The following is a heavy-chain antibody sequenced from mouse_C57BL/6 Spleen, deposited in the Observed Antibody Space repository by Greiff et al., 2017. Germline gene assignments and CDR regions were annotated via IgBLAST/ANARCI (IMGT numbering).Heavy chain of an antibody. Sequence: EVQLQQSGPELVKPGASVKISCKASGYSFTGYYMNWVKQSPEKSLEWIGEINPSTGGTTYNQKFKAKATLTVDKSSSTAYMQLKSLTSEDTAVYYCARTPLRGSSYGSAMDYWGQGTSVTVSS. D-gene: IGHD1-1*01. CDR3: ARTPLRGSSYGSAMDY. V-gene: IGHV1-42*01. CDR2: INPSTGGT. J-gene: IGHJ4*01. CDR1: GYSFTGYY.